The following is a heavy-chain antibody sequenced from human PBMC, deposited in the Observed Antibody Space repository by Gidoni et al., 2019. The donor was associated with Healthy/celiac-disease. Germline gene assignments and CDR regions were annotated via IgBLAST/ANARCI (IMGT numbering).Heavy chain of an antibody. CDR3: ARDRLGAFDI. D-gene: IGHD6-25*01. Sequence: EVQLVESGGGLVQPGGSLSLSCAASGFTFSSYEMNWVRQAPGKWLEWVSYISSSGSTIYYADSVKGRFTISRDNAKNSLYLQMNSLRAEDTAVYYCARDRLGAFDIWGQGTMVTVSS. J-gene: IGHJ3*02. V-gene: IGHV3-48*03. CDR1: GFTFSSYE. CDR2: ISSSGSTI.